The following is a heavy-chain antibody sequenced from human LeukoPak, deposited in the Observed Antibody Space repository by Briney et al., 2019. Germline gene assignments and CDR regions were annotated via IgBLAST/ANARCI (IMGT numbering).Heavy chain of an antibody. V-gene: IGHV4-34*01. Sequence: SETLSLTCAVYGGSFSGYYWSWIRQPPGKGLEWIGEINHSGSTNYNPSLKSRDTISVDTSKNQFSLKLSSVTAADTAVYYYARLGAAAATGGRFDYWGQGTLVTVSS. CDR3: ARLGAAAATGGRFDY. CDR1: GGSFSGYY. D-gene: IGHD6-13*01. J-gene: IGHJ4*02. CDR2: INHSGST.